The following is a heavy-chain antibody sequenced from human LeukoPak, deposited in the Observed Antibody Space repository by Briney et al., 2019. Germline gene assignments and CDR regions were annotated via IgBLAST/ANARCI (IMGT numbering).Heavy chain of an antibody. V-gene: IGHV1-18*01. CDR1: GYTFTSYG. D-gene: IGHD5-18*01. J-gene: IGHJ4*02. CDR3: ARGLGKYSYGPFDY. CDR2: ISAYNGNT. Sequence: ASVKVSCKASGYTFTSYGISWVRQAPGQGLEWMGWISAYNGNTNYAQKLQGRVTMTTDTSTSTAYMELRSLRSDDTAGYYCARGLGKYSYGPFDYWGQGTLVTVSS.